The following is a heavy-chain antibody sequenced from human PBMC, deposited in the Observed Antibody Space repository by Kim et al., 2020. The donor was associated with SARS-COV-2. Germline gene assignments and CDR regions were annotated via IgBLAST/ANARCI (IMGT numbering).Heavy chain of an antibody. V-gene: IGHV3-48*03. Sequence: GGSLRLSCAASGFTFSTYEMSWVRQAPGKGLEWVSYISASGNTMYYADSVEGRFTISRDNAKNSLYLQMNSLSVDDMALYYCARLIQGQRPVHLPFDYWGHGTLVTVSS. CDR1: GFTFSTYE. J-gene: IGHJ4*01. CDR3: ARLIQGQRPVHLPFDY. CDR2: ISASGNTM. D-gene: IGHD6-13*01.